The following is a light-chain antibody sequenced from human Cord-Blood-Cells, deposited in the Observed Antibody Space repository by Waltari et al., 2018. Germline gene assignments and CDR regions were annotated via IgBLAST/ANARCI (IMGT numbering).Light chain of an antibody. CDR1: SSSVGGYNF. CDR3: CSYAGSYTYV. CDR2: YVS. J-gene: IGLJ1*01. V-gene: IGLV2-11*01. Sequence: QSALTQPRSVSGSPGQSVTIPCTGTSSSVGGYNFVSCYQQHPGKAPKLMIYYVSKRPSGVPDRFSGSKSGNTASLTISGLQAEDEADYYCCSYAGSYTYVFGTGTKVTVL.